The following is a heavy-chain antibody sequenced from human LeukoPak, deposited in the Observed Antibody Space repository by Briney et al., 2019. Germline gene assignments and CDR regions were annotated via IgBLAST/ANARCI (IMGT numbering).Heavy chain of an antibody. V-gene: IGHV5-51*01. CDR3: ARAQYTDKGNDAFDI. CDR1: GYSFTTYW. D-gene: IGHD4-11*01. CDR2: IYPGDSDT. Sequence: GESLKISCKGSGYSFTTYWIGWLRQMPGKGLECMGIIYPGDSDTRYSPSFQGQVTISADKSISTAYLQWSSLEASDTTIYYCARAQYTDKGNDAFDIWGQGTMVTVSS. J-gene: IGHJ3*02.